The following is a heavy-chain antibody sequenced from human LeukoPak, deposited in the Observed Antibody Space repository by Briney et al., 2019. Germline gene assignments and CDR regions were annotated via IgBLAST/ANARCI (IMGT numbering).Heavy chain of an antibody. CDR2: IYHSGTP. Sequence: KPSGTLSLTCAVSGGSIISDNWWSWVRQPPGTGLEWIGEIYHSGTPNYKPSLRSRLTISVDNSKNQFSLKLTSVTAADTAVYYCARVPYSTGRMYYYYGMDVWGQGTTVTVSS. V-gene: IGHV4-4*02. CDR3: ARVPYSTGRMYYYYGMDV. D-gene: IGHD6-19*01. J-gene: IGHJ6*02. CDR1: GGSIISDNW.